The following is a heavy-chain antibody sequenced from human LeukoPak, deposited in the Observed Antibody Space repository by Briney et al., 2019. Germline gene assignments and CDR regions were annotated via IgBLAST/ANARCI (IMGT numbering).Heavy chain of an antibody. D-gene: IGHD4-17*01. CDR3: VRIYYGPDY. J-gene: IGHJ4*02. V-gene: IGHV1-2*02. Sequence: ASVKVSCKASGGTFNSYAISWVRQAPGQGLEWMGGIIPNNGVTNYAQKFQGRVTMTRDTSITTAYMELSSLRSGDTAVYYCVRIYYGPDYWGQGTLVTVSS. CDR2: IIPNNGVT. CDR1: GGTFNSYA.